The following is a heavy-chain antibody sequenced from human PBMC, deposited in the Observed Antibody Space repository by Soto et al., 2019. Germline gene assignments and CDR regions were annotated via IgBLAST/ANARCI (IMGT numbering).Heavy chain of an antibody. CDR1: GGSISSYY. CDR2: IYYSGIT. J-gene: IGHJ4*02. Sequence: PSETLSLTCTVSGGSISSYYWSWIRQPPGKGLEWIGYIYYSGITNYNPSLKSRVTISVDTSKNQFSLKLSSVTAADTAVYYCARGYGDYVDYWGPGTLVTVSS. D-gene: IGHD5-18*01. CDR3: ARGYGDYVDY. V-gene: IGHV4-59*01.